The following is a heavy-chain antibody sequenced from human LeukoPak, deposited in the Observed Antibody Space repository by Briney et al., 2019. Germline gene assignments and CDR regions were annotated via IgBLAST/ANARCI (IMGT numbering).Heavy chain of an antibody. CDR3: AGYVDTSMVFDY. CDR1: GYTFTNYG. CDR2: ISPYNGNT. Sequence: ASVKVSCKASGYTFTNYGISWVRQAPGQGLEWMGWISPYNGNTNYAQKLQGRVTMTTDTSTSTAYMELRSLRSDDTAVYYCAGYVDTSMVFDYWGQGTLVTVSS. J-gene: IGHJ4*02. D-gene: IGHD5-18*01. V-gene: IGHV1-18*01.